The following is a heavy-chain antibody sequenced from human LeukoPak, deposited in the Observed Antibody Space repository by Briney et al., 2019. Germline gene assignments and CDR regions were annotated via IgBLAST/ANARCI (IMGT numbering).Heavy chain of an antibody. CDR3: ARDDCSSISCYHNWFDP. V-gene: IGHV3-7*01. D-gene: IGHD2-2*01. CDR1: GFTFSSYW. CDR2: IKQDGSEI. J-gene: IGHJ5*02. Sequence: GGSLRLSCAASGFTFSSYWMSWVRQAPGKGLEWVANIKQDGSEIYYVDSVKGRFTISRDNAKNSLYLQMNSLRAEDTAVYYCARDDCSSISCYHNWFDPWGQGTLVTVSS.